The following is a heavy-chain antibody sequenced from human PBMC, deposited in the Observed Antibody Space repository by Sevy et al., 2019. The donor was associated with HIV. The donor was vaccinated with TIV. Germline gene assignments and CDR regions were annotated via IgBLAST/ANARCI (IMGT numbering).Heavy chain of an antibody. CDR3: AKALMTTVYYYYYGMDV. J-gene: IGHJ6*02. CDR1: GFTFSSYA. V-gene: IGHV3-23*01. Sequence: GGSLRLSCAASGFTFSSYAMSWVRQAPGKGLEWVSAISGSGGNTYYADSVKGRFTISRDNSKNTLYLQMNSLRAEDTAVYYCAKALMTTVYYYYYGMDVWGQGTTVTVSS. CDR2: ISGSGGNT. D-gene: IGHD4-4*01.